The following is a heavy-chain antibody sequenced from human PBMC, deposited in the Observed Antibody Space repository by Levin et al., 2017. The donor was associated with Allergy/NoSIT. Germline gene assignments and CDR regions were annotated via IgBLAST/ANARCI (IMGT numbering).Heavy chain of an antibody. Sequence: ASVKVSCKASGYTFTGYYMHWVRQAPGQGLEWMGWINPNSGGTNYAQKFQGRVTMTRDTSISTAYMELSRLRSDDTAMYYCARDREFYGDPSGQDYWGQGTLVTVSS. CDR3: ARDREFYGDPSGQDY. CDR1: GYTFTGYY. CDR2: INPNSGGT. D-gene: IGHD4-17*01. J-gene: IGHJ4*02. V-gene: IGHV1-2*02.